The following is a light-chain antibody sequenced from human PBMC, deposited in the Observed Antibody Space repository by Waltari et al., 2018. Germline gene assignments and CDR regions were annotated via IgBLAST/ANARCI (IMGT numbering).Light chain of an antibody. CDR2: AAS. CDR3: QHYVRLPAT. Sequence: ELVLTQSPGTLSLSPGHRVTLSCRASQSVSRALAWYQQKAGQAPRLLIYAASTRAPGIPDRFSGSGSGTDFSLTISRLEPEDFAVYYCQHYVRLPATFGQGTKVEIK. V-gene: IGKV3-20*01. J-gene: IGKJ1*01. CDR1: QSVSRA.